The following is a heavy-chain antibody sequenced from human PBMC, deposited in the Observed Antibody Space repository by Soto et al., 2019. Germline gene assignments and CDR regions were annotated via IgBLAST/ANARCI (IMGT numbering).Heavy chain of an antibody. D-gene: IGHD2-2*01. V-gene: IGHV1-2*04. CDR3: ARGQPASISWFDP. CDR1: GYTFTGYY. CDR2: INPNSGGT. J-gene: IGHJ5*02. Sequence: ASVKVSCKASGYTFTGYYMHWVRQAPGQGLEWMGWINPNSGGTNYAQKFQGWVTMTRDTSISTAYMELSRLRSDDTAVYYCARGQPASISWFDPWGQGTLVTVSS.